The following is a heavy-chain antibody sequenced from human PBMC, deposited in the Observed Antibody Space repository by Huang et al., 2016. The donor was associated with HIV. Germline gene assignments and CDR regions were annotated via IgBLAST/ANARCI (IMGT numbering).Heavy chain of an antibody. J-gene: IGHJ6*02. CDR1: GYTFISYG. V-gene: IGHV1-18*04. Sequence: QVQLVQSGAEVKKPGASVKVSCRASGYTFISYGITWVRQAPGQGLEWMGWISPSDGDTNYAQQFQGRVTMTTETSTNTVYMEVRSLRSDDTAVYYCARDLGTTVVPDGMDVWGQGTTVTVSS. CDR3: ARDLGTTVVPDGMDV. CDR2: ISPSDGDT. D-gene: IGHD4-17*01.